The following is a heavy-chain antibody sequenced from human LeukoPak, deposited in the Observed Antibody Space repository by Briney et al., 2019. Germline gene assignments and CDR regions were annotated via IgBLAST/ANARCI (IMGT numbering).Heavy chain of an antibody. J-gene: IGHJ4*02. CDR2: ISYDGSNK. V-gene: IGHV3-30-3*01. D-gene: IGHD6-19*01. CDR1: GFTFSSYA. CDR3: ARRYSSGWWIDY. Sequence: GRSLRLSCAASGFTFSSYAMHWVRQAPGKGLEWVAVISYDGSNKYYADSVKGRFTISRDNSKNTLYLQMNSLRAEGTAVYYCARRYSSGWWIDYWGQGTLVTVSS.